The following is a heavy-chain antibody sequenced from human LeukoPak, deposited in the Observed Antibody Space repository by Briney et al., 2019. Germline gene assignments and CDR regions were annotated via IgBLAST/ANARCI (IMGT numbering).Heavy chain of an antibody. CDR2: IYTSGST. CDR1: GGSISRYY. Sequence: SETLSLTCTVSGGSISRYYWSWVRQPPGKGLEWIGYIYTSGSTNYNPSLKSRVTISVDTSKNQFSLKLSSVTAADTAVYYCARRAESEFDYWGQGTLVTVSS. D-gene: IGHD1-14*01. V-gene: IGHV4-4*09. CDR3: ARRAESEFDY. J-gene: IGHJ4*02.